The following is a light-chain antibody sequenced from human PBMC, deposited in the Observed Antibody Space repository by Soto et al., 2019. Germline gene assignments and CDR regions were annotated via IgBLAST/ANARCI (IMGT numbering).Light chain of an antibody. V-gene: IGKV1-5*01. Sequence: DIQMTQSPSTLSASVGDRVTITCRASQSINNWLAWYQQKPGKAPKLMIYDASSLESGVPSRFSGRGSGTEFTLTISSLQPEDFATYYCQQLNAYPHSFGGGTKVDI. CDR1: QSINNW. CDR2: DAS. J-gene: IGKJ4*01. CDR3: QQLNAYPHS.